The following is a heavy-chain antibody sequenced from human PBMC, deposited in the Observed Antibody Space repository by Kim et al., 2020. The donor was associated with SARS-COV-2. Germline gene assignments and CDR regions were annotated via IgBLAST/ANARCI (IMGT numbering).Heavy chain of an antibody. CDR3: ARDRPGLFESPLLAY. J-gene: IGHJ4*02. Sequence: GGSLRLSCAASGFTFSSYEMNWVRQAPGKGLEWVSYISSSGSTIYYADSVKCRFTISRDNAKNSLYLQMNSLRAEDTAVYYCARDRPGLFESPLLAYWGQGTLVTVSS. D-gene: IGHD2-21*01. CDR1: GFTFSSYE. V-gene: IGHV3-48*03. CDR2: ISSSGSTI.